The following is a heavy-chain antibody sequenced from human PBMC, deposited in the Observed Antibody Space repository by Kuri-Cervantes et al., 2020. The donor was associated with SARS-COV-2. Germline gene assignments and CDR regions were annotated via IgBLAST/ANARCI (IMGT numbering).Heavy chain of an antibody. V-gene: IGHV4-39*01. D-gene: IGHD5/OR15-5a*01. CDR3: ARLPRYSTLESSPDY. J-gene: IGHJ4*02. Sequence: GSLRLSCTVSGGSISSSSYYWGWIRQPPGKGLEWIGSIYYSGSTYYNPSLKSRVTISVDTPKNQFSLKLSSVTAADTAVYYCARLPRYSTLESSPDYWGQGTLVTVSS. CDR1: GGSISSSSYY. CDR2: IYYSGST.